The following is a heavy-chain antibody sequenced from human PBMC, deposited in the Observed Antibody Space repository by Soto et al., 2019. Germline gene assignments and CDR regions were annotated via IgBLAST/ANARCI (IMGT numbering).Heavy chain of an antibody. Sequence: SETLSLTCTVSGGSISTYFWSWVRQPPGKGLEWIGYIYYSGSTYYNPSLKSRVTISVDTSKNRFSLKVNSVTAADTAVYYCARGNTTLDYWGQGSLVPVDS. J-gene: IGHJ4*02. V-gene: IGHV4-59*08. D-gene: IGHD1-26*01. CDR2: IYYSGST. CDR1: GGSISTYF. CDR3: ARGNTTLDY.